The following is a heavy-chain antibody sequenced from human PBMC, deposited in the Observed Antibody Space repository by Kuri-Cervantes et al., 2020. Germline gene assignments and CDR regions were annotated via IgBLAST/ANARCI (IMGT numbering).Heavy chain of an antibody. CDR1: GGSLSGYY. D-gene: IGHD3-10*01. CDR2: INHSGST. CDR3: ARRGESPHTVDY. J-gene: IGHJ4*02. Sequence: GSLRLSCAVYGGSLSGYYWSWIRQPPGKGLEWIGEINHSGSTNYNPSLKSRVTISVDTSKNQFSLKLSSVTAADTAVYYCARRGESPHTVDYWGRGTLVTVSS. V-gene: IGHV4-34*01.